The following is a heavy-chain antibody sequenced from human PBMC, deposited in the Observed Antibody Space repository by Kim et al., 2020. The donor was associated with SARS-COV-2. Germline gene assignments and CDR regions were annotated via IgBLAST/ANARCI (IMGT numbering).Heavy chain of an antibody. CDR3: ARDGAPIAAAGDWYYDL. D-gene: IGHD6-13*01. V-gene: IGHV3-11*06. CDR1: GFTFSDYY. J-gene: IGHJ2*01. CDR2: ISSSSSYT. Sequence: GGSLRLSCAASGFTFSDYYMSWIRQAPGKGLEWVSYISSSSSYTNYADSVKGRFTISRDNAKNSLYLQMNSLRAEDTAVYYCARDGAPIAAAGDWYYDLWGRGTLVTVSS.